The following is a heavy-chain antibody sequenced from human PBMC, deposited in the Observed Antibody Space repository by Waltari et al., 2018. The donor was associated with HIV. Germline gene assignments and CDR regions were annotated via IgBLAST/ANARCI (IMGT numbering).Heavy chain of an antibody. V-gene: IGHV4-38-2*02. J-gene: IGHJ2*01. Sequence: QVQLQESGPGLVKPSETRSLPCTVSGYSISSGYYWGWIRQPPGKGLEWIGNMYHSGRHDDNTSRKSRVTNSVDTAKTQFSVKLSSLTAADTVVYYCAGRSGEYWYFDLWGRGNLVTVSS. CDR1: GYSISSGYY. CDR3: AGRSGEYWYFDL. D-gene: IGHD7-27*01. CDR2: MYHSGRH.